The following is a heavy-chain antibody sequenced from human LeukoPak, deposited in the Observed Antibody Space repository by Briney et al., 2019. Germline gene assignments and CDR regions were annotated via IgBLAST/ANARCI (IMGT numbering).Heavy chain of an antibody. Sequence: GGSLRLSWAASGXTFSSYLMTWVRQAPGKGLEWVANTQQDGSDKYYVDSVKGRFTISRDNAQNSLHLQMNSLRAEDTAVYYCAILRGGNYWGQGTLVTVSS. CDR1: GXTFSSYL. V-gene: IGHV3-7*02. CDR3: AILRGGNY. D-gene: IGHD3-10*01. J-gene: IGHJ4*02. CDR2: TQQDGSDK.